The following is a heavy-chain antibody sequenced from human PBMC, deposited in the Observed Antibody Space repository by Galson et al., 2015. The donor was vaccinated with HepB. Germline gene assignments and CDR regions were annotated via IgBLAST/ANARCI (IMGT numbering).Heavy chain of an antibody. D-gene: IGHD2-15*01. V-gene: IGHV3-11*05. CDR2: ISSSSCYT. J-gene: IGHJ4*02. CDR1: GFTFSDYY. CDR3: ARGFDCSGGSCYPDY. Sequence: SLRLSCAASGFTFSDYYMSWIRQAPGKGLEWVSYISSSSCYTNYADSVKGRFTISRDNAKNSLYLQMNSLRAEDTAVYYCARGFDCSGGSCYPDYWGQGTLVTVSS.